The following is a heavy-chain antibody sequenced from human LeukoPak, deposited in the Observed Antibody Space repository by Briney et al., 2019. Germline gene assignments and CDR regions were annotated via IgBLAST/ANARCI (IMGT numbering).Heavy chain of an antibody. D-gene: IGHD3-10*01. CDR1: GFTFSSYS. V-gene: IGHV3-21*01. CDR2: ISSSYI. Sequence: PGGSLRLSCAASGFTFSSYSMNWVRQAPGKGLEWVSSISSSYIYYADSVKGRFTISRDNAKNSLYLQMNSLRAEDTAVYYCARALYGSGSPSRGQGTLVTVSS. J-gene: IGHJ4*02. CDR3: ARALYGSGSPS.